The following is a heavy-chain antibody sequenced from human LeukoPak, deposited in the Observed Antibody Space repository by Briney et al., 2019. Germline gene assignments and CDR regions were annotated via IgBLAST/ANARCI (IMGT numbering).Heavy chain of an antibody. Sequence: GGSLRLSCAASGFNFSIYAMHWVRQAPGKGLQWVAVISYDGSTEYYADSVKGRFTISRDYSKNTLYLQMNSLRAEDTAVYYCSYSSSSGYYYYYMDVWGKGTTVTVSS. CDR3: SYSSSSGYYYYYMDV. J-gene: IGHJ6*03. D-gene: IGHD6-13*01. V-gene: IGHV3-30-3*01. CDR2: ISYDGSTE. CDR1: GFNFSIYA.